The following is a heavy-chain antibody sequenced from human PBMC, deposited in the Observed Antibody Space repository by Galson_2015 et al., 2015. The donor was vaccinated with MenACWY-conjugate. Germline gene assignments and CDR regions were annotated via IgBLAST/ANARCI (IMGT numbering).Heavy chain of an antibody. Sequence: SLRLSCAASGFSLSDYAMSWVRQAPGKGLQWVSTSSGGGGGTYYADSVKGRFTISRDNSKNTLYLRMNSLRVEDTAVYYCAKDQSWIQPQYFQYWGQGTLVTVSS. CDR3: AKDQSWIQPQYFQY. J-gene: IGHJ1*01. CDR1: GFSLSDYA. D-gene: IGHD5-18*01. CDR2: SSGGGGGT. V-gene: IGHV3-23*01.